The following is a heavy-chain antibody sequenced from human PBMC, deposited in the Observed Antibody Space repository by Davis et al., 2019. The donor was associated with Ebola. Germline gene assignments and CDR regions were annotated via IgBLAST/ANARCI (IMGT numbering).Heavy chain of an antibody. CDR2: ISAYNGNT. J-gene: IGHJ3*02. CDR3: ARESSTRRDAFDI. CDR1: GYTFTSYG. D-gene: IGHD1-26*01. V-gene: IGHV1-18*01. Sequence: ASVNVSCKASGYTFTSYGISWVRQPPGQGLEWMGWISAYNGNTNYAQKLQGRVTITADESTSTAYMELSSLRSEDTAVYYCARESSTRRDAFDIWGQGTMVTVSS.